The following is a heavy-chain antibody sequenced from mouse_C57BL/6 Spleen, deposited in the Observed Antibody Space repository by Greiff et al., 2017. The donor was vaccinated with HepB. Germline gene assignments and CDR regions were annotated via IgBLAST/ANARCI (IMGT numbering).Heavy chain of an antibody. CDR3: ARDFPDYYGSSPYYFDY. D-gene: IGHD1-1*01. V-gene: IGHV1-26*01. Sequence: EVQLQQSGPELVKPGASVKISCKASGYTFTDYYMNWVKQSHGKSLEWIGDINPNNGGTSYNQKFKGKATLTVDKSSSTAYMELRSLTSEDSAVYYCARDFPDYYGSSPYYFDYWGQGTTLTVSS. CDR2: INPNNGGT. J-gene: IGHJ2*01. CDR1: GYTFTDYY.